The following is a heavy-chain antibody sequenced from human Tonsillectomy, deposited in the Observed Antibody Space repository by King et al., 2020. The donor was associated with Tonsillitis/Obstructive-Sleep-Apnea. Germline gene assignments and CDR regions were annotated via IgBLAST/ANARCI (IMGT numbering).Heavy chain of an antibody. J-gene: IGHJ4*02. CDR1: GFTFSSYA. V-gene: IGHV3-23*04. CDR2: ISGSGGST. CDR3: AKSWGYDFWSGYYYFDY. Sequence: VQLVESGGGLVQPGGSLRLSCAASGFTFSSYAMSWVRQAPGKGLEWVSAISGSGGSTYYADSVKGRFTISRDNSKNTLYPQMNSLRAEDTAVYYCAKSWGYDFWSGYYYFDYWGQGTLVTVSS. D-gene: IGHD3-3*01.